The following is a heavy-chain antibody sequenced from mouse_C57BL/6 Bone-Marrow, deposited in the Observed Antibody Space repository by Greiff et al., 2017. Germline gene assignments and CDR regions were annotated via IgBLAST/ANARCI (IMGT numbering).Heavy chain of an antibody. D-gene: IGHD2-3*01. Sequence: EVKLVESGGDLVKPGGSLKLSCAASGFTFSSYGMSWVRQTPDNRLEWVATISSGGSYTYYPDSVKGRFTISRDNAKNTLYLQMSSLKSEDTAMYYGARHDGCYWYFDVWGTGTTVTVSS. J-gene: IGHJ1*03. CDR1: GFTFSSYG. CDR3: ARHDGCYWYFDV. CDR2: ISSGGSYT. V-gene: IGHV5-6*01.